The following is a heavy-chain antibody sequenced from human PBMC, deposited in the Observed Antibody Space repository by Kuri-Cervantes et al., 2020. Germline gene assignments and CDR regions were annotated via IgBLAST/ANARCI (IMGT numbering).Heavy chain of an antibody. CDR2: ISSSGSTI. CDR3: AKDLRSSSWYDYYYYYGMDV. V-gene: IGHV3-48*04. Sequence: GGSLRLSCAASGFTFSSYAMSWVRQAPGKGLEWVSYISSSGSTIYYADSVKGRFTISRDNAKNSLYLQMNSLRAEDTAVYYCAKDLRSSSWYDYYYYYGMDVWGQGTTVTVSS. J-gene: IGHJ6*02. D-gene: IGHD6-13*01. CDR1: GFTFSSYA.